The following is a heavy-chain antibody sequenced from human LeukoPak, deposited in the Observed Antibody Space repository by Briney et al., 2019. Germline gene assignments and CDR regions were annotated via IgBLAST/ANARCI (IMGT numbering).Heavy chain of an antibody. Sequence: GASVKVSCKASGYTFTSYYMHWVRQAPGKGLEWMGGFDPEDGETIYAQKFQGRVTMTEDTSTDTAYMELSSLRSEDTAVYYCASSPHYYGSGIFDYWGQGTLVTVSS. J-gene: IGHJ4*02. D-gene: IGHD3-10*01. CDR2: FDPEDGET. V-gene: IGHV1-24*01. CDR3: ASSPHYYGSGIFDY. CDR1: GYTFTSYY.